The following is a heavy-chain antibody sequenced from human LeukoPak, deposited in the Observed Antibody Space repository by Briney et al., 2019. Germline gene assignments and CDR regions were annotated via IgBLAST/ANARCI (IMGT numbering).Heavy chain of an antibody. Sequence: SETLSLTCTVSGGSISSSSYYWGWIRQPPGKGLEWIGSIYYSGSTYYNPSLKSRVTISVDTSKNQFSLKLSSVTAADTAVYYCARRQTDEDIVVVVAATPLGAFDIWGQGTMVTVSS. V-gene: IGHV4-39*01. J-gene: IGHJ3*02. CDR1: GGSISSSSYY. D-gene: IGHD2-15*01. CDR3: ARRQTDEDIVVVVAATPLGAFDI. CDR2: IYYSGST.